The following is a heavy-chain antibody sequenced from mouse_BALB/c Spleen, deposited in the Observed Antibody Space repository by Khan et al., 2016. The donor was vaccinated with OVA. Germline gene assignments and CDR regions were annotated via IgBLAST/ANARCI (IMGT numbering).Heavy chain of an antibody. D-gene: IGHD2-14*01. CDR3: ARACYRYDCYYDMDY. J-gene: IGHJ4*01. CDR2: IWGGGGT. V-gene: IGHV2-6-4*01. CDR1: GFSLSRYN. Sequence: QVQLKESGPGLVAPSQSLSITCTVSGFSLSRYNIHWVRQHPGKGLEWLGMIWGGGGTDYNSTLKIRLSISKDNSKSHVFLKMNSLQTDDTAMYYCARACYRYDCYYDMDYWGQGTSVTVSS.